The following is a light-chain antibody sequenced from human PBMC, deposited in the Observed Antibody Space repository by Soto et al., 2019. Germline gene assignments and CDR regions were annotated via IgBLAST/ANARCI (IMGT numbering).Light chain of an antibody. CDR3: GTWDFSLSVWV. CDR2: DNN. J-gene: IGLJ3*02. CDR1: SSNIGNNY. V-gene: IGLV1-51*01. Sequence: QSVLTQPPSVSAAPGQKVTISCSGSSSNIGNNYVSWYQQLPGTAPKLLIYDNNKRPSGIPDRFSGCKSGTSATLGITGLQTGDEADYYCGTWDFSLSVWVFGGGTKVTVL.